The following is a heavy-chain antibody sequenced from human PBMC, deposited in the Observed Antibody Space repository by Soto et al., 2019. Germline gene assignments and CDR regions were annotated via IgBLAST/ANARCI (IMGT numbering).Heavy chain of an antibody. Sequence: GGSLRLSCAASGFTFSSYAMSWVRQAPGKGLEWVSAISGSGGSTYYADSVKGRFTISRDNSKNTLYLQMNSLRAEDTAVYYCAKDFPSGVTMVRGVIISYGMDVWGQGTTVTVSS. D-gene: IGHD3-10*01. CDR3: AKDFPSGVTMVRGVIISYGMDV. CDR2: ISGSGGST. V-gene: IGHV3-23*01. J-gene: IGHJ6*02. CDR1: GFTFSSYA.